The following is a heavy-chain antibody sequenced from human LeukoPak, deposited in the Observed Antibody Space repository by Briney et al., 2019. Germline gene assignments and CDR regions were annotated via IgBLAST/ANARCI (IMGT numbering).Heavy chain of an antibody. CDR3: ARNDYDFWSGYHY. D-gene: IGHD3-3*01. J-gene: IGHJ4*02. V-gene: IGHV3-48*03. CDR2: ISSSGSTI. Sequence: GGSLRLSCAASGFAFSTYEMNWVRQAPGKGLEWVSYISSSGSTIYYADSVKGRFAISRDNAKNSLSLQMNSLRAEDTAVYYCARNDYDFWSGYHYWGQGTLVTVSS. CDR1: GFAFSTYE.